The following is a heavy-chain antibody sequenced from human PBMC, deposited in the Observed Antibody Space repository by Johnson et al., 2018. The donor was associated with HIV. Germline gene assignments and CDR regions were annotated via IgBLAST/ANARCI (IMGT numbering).Heavy chain of an antibody. J-gene: IGHJ3*02. V-gene: IGHV3-23*04. CDR2: ISGSGGST. CDR1: GFTFSSYG. CDR3: AKVYYDSSGYGAFDI. D-gene: IGHD3-22*01. Sequence: VQLVESGGGLVQPGGSLRLSCAVSGFTFSSYGMSWVRQAPGKGLEWVSAISGSGGSTYYADSVKGRFTISRDNSKNTLFLQMNSLRAEDTAVYYCAKVYYDSSGYGAFDIWGQWTMVTVSS.